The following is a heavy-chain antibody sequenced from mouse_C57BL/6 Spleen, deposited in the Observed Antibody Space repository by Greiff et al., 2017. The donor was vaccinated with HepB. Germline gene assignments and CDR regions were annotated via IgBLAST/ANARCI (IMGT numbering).Heavy chain of an antibody. J-gene: IGHJ1*03. Sequence: VQLQQSGPELVKPGASVKIPCKASGYTFTDYNMDWVKQSHGKSLEWIGDINPNNGGTIYNQKFKGKATLTVDKSSSTAYLELRSLTSEDTAVYYGARGYGNYGDWYFDVWGTGTTVTVSS. D-gene: IGHD2-1*01. CDR2: INPNNGGT. CDR1: GYTFTDYN. CDR3: ARGYGNYGDWYFDV. V-gene: IGHV1-18*01.